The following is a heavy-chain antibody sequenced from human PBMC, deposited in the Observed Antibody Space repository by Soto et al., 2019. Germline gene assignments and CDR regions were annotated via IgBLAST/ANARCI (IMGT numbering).Heavy chain of an antibody. CDR1: GGSISSSPYH. J-gene: IGHJ5*02. CDR2: IYYSGRT. V-gene: IGHV4-39*01. CDR3: ARRLYCSGGSCVDLRLDP. D-gene: IGHD2-15*01. Sequence: SETLSLTCTVSGGSISSSPYHWGWIRQPPGKGLEWIGSIYYSGRTYYNPSLKSRVTISVDTSKNQFSLKLTSVTAGDTAVYYCARRLYCSGGSCVDLRLDPWGQGTLVTVSS.